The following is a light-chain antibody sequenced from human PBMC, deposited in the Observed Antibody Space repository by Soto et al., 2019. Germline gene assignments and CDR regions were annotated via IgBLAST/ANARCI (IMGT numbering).Light chain of an antibody. CDR3: QQYGSSLTWT. CDR1: QSVSSSY. V-gene: IGKV3-20*01. CDR2: GAS. Sequence: EIVLTQSPGTLSLSPGYRSTLSCRASQSVSSSYLAWYQQKPGQAPGLLIYGASSRATGIPDRFSGSGSGTDFTLTIRRLEPEDFAVYYCQQYGSSLTWTFGQGTTVDIK. J-gene: IGKJ1*01.